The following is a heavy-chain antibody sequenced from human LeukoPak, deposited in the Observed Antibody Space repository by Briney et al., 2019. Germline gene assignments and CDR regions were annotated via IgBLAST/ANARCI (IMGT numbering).Heavy chain of an antibody. V-gene: IGHV4-59*08. CDR2: IYNSGST. Sequence: SETLSLTCNISGGSISSYYWSWIRLPPGKGLEWIGYIYNSGSTNYNPSLKSRVTISADTSKNQFSPKLSSVTAADTAVYYCARLRTVTAFFDSWGQGTLVTVSS. CDR1: GGSISSYY. CDR3: ARLRTVTAFFDS. D-gene: IGHD2-21*02. J-gene: IGHJ4*02.